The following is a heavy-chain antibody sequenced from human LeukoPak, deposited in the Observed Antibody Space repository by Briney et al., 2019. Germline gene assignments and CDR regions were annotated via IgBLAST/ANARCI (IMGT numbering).Heavy chain of an antibody. CDR1: GFAFSSHA. CDR2: ITDSGGNR. D-gene: IGHD6-19*01. J-gene: IGHJ4*02. Sequence: GGSLRLSCAASGFAFSSHAMSWVRQAPAKGLEWVSAITDSGGNRQYTDSVKGRFTISRDNSKKTLYLQMDSLRADDTAVYYCAKSSRYGTGWYGKIDYWGQGTLVTVSS. V-gene: IGHV3-23*01. CDR3: AKSSRYGTGWYGKIDY.